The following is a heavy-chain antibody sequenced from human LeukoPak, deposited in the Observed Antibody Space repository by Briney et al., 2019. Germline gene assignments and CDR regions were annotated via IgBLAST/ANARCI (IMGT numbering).Heavy chain of an antibody. Sequence: ASVKVSCKASGYTFTGYYMHWVRQAPGQGLEWMGWINPNSGGTIFAQKFQGRVTMTRDTSTSTAYMELNSLKSDDTAMYYCARRYCSGGTCYSDYWGQGTLVTVSS. J-gene: IGHJ4*02. D-gene: IGHD2-15*01. CDR2: INPNSGGT. CDR3: ARRYCSGGTCYSDY. CDR1: GYTFTGYY. V-gene: IGHV1-2*02.